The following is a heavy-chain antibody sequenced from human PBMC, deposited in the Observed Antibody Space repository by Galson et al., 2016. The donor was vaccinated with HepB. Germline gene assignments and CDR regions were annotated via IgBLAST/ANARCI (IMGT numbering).Heavy chain of an antibody. D-gene: IGHD2-15*01. J-gene: IGHJ4*02. Sequence: PALVKPTQTLTLTCTFSGFSLSTSGVGVGWIRQPPGKALEWLALIYWDDDKRYSPSLKSRLTITKDTSKNQVVLTMTNMDPVDTATYYCAHPSRSGYCSGGSGYYFDYWGQGTLVTVSS. V-gene: IGHV2-5*02. CDR1: GFSLSTSGVG. CDR3: AHPSRSGYCSGGSGYYFDY. CDR2: IYWDDDK.